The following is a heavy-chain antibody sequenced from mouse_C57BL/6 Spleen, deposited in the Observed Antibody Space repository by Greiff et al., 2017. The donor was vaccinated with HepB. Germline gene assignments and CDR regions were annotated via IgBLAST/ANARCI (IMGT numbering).Heavy chain of an antibody. CDR2: IDPSDSYT. Sequence: QVQLKQPGAELVMPGASVKLSCKASGYTFTSYWMHWVKQRPGQGLEWIGEIDPSDSYTNYNQKFKGKSTLTVDKSSSTAYMQLSSLTSEDSAVYYCARRATVVPFAYWGQGTLVTVSA. CDR1: GYTFTSYW. D-gene: IGHD1-1*01. J-gene: IGHJ3*01. V-gene: IGHV1-69*01. CDR3: ARRATVVPFAY.